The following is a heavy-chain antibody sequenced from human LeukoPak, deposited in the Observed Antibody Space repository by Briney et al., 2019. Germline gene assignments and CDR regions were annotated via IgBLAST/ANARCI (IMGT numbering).Heavy chain of an antibody. Sequence: PSETLSLTCTVSGDSISSSSYYWGWIRQPPGKGLEWIGSIYYSGSTYYNPSLKSRVTISVDTSKNQFSLKLSSVTAADTAVYYCAGRLYYGKTFDYWGQGTLVTVSS. CDR3: AGRLYYGKTFDY. D-gene: IGHD3-22*01. V-gene: IGHV4-39*01. J-gene: IGHJ4*02. CDR1: GDSISSSSYY. CDR2: IYYSGST.